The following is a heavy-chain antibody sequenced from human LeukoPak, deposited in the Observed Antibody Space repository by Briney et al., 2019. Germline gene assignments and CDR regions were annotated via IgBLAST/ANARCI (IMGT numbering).Heavy chain of an antibody. CDR1: GFTVSSNY. CDR2: IYSGGST. J-gene: IGHJ4*02. V-gene: IGHV3-53*01. Sequence: GGSLRLSCAASGFTVSSNYMSWVRQAPGKGLEWVSVIYSGGSTYYADSVKGRFTISRDNSKNTLYLQMNSLRAEDTAVYYCARAKEWELGLDCWGQGTLVTVSS. CDR3: ARAKEWELGLDC. D-gene: IGHD1-26*01.